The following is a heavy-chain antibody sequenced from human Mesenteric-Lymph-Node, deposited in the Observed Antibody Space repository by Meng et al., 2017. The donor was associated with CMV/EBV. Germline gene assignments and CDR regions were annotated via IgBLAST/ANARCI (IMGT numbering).Heavy chain of an antibody. Sequence: GESLKISCAASGFTFSSYSMNWVRQAPGKGLEWVSSISSSSSYIYYADSVRGRFTISRDNAKNSLYLQMNSLRAEDTAVYYCARDRPDRYCSSTSCYLVYYGMDVWGQGTTVTVSS. J-gene: IGHJ6*02. CDR2: ISSSSSYI. CDR3: ARDRPDRYCSSTSCYLVYYGMDV. CDR1: GFTFSSYS. V-gene: IGHV3-21*01. D-gene: IGHD2-2*01.